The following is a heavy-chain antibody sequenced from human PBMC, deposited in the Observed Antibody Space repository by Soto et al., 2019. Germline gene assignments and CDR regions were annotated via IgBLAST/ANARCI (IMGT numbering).Heavy chain of an antibody. Sequence: QVQMVQSGAEVLKPGSSVKDSCKASGDTLDTFAISWVRQAPGQGLEWMGGIIPIFRTPDYAQKFQGRVTITADVSTSTSYMELSSLRSEDTAVYYCARNKDREQLGGNYYYALDVWGQGTTVTVSS. CDR2: IIPIFRTP. V-gene: IGHV1-69*12. CDR3: ARNKDREQLGGNYYYALDV. D-gene: IGHD1-1*01. CDR1: GDTLDTFA. J-gene: IGHJ6*02.